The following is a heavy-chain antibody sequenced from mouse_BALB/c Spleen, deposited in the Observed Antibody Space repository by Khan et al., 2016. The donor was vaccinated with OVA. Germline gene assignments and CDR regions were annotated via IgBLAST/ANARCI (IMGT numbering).Heavy chain of an antibody. J-gene: IGHJ4*01. CDR1: GYTFTNYG. D-gene: IGHD2-3*01. CDR3: ARSRWLLPAMDY. CDR2: INTNTGEP. Sequence: QIQLVQSGPDLKKPGETVKISCKASGYTFTNYGMNWVRQSPGKGLRWMGWINTNTGEPTYAEEFKGRFAFSLETSDSTAYLQINNLKNEDTATYFCARSRWLLPAMDYWGQGTSGTGSS. V-gene: IGHV9-3*02.